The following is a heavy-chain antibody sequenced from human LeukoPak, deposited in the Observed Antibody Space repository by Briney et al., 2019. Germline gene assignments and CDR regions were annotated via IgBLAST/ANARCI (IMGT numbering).Heavy chain of an antibody. CDR2: ISWNSGSI. Sequence: QPGRSLRLSCAASGFTFGDYAMHWVRQTPGKGLEWVSGISWNSGSIGYADSVKGRFTISRDNAKNSLYLQINSLRAEDTALFYCAKDRWFGDRGGWSLFDYWGQGTLVTVSS. D-gene: IGHD6-19*01. CDR3: AKDRWFGDRGGWSLFDY. V-gene: IGHV3-9*01. CDR1: GFTFGDYA. J-gene: IGHJ4*02.